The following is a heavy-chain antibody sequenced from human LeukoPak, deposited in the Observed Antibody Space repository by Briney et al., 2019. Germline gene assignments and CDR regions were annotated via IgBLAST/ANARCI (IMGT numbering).Heavy chain of an antibody. V-gene: IGHV3-21*01. J-gene: IGHJ4*02. CDR3: ASLTMVRGVRRYY. D-gene: IGHD3-10*01. CDR1: GFTFSSAS. Sequence: PGGSLRLSCAASGFTFSSASMNWVRQAPGKGLEWVSSISSSSSYIYYADSVKGRFTISRDNAKNSLYLQMNSLRAEDTAVYYCASLTMVRGVRRYYWGQGTLVTVSS. CDR2: ISSSSSYI.